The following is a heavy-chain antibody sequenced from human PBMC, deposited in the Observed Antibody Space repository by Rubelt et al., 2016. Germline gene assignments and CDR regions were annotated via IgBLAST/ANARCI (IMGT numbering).Heavy chain of an antibody. Sequence: QITLKESGPTLVKPTQTLPLTCSFSGFSLTTSGLGVGWIRQPPGGALEWLALIHWDDEKRYNPSLSTRLTIPKDPSGNQVVLIMTNMDAVDTATYYCAFRRLYRRGKWNFDSWGQGTLVTVSS. J-gene: IGHJ4*02. CDR3: AFRRLYRRGKWNFDS. V-gene: IGHV2-5*02. CDR1: GFSLTTSGLG. CDR2: IHWDDEK. D-gene: IGHD2-8*01.